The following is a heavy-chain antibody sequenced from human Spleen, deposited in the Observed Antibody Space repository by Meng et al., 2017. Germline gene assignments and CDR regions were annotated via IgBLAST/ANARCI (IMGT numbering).Heavy chain of an antibody. Sequence: SCAASGFMFSGHWMHWVRQAPGKGLVWVSRINSDGSSTSYADSVKGRFTISRDNAKHTLFLQMNSLRAEDTAVYYCARALSSGYSDWGQGILVTVSS. V-gene: IGHV3-74*01. CDR2: INSDGSST. D-gene: IGHD3-22*01. CDR3: ARALSSGYSD. CDR1: GFMFSGHW. J-gene: IGHJ4*02.